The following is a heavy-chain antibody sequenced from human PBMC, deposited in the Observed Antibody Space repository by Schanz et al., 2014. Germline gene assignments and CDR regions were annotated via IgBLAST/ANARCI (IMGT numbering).Heavy chain of an antibody. Sequence: QLQLQESGPGLVKPSETLSLTCTVSGDSISSSRYCWGWIRQPPGKGLEWIGSIYYSGSTYYNPSLKSRFPIPEDPPKTRFSLKLSSVTAADTAVYYCARPGAYCGGDCYDYWGQGTLVTVSS. J-gene: IGHJ4*02. V-gene: IGHV4-39*01. CDR2: IYYSGST. D-gene: IGHD2-21*01. CDR1: GDSISSSRYC. CDR3: ARPGAYCGGDCYDY.